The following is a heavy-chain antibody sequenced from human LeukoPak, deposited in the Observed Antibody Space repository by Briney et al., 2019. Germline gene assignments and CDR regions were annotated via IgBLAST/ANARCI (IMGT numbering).Heavy chain of an antibody. V-gene: IGHV1-2*02. CDR2: INPNSGGT. J-gene: IGHJ5*02. CDR3: ARVVAAAGRNNWFDP. D-gene: IGHD6-13*01. Sequence: ASVKVSCKASGYTFTGYYMHWVQQAPGQGLEWMGWINPNSGGTNYAQKFQGRVTMTRDTSISTAYMELSRLRSDDTAVYYCARVVAAAGRNNWFDPWGQGTLVTVSS. CDR1: GYTFTGYY.